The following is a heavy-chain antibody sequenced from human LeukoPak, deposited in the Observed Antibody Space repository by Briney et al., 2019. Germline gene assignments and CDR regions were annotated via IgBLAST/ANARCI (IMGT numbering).Heavy chain of an antibody. Sequence: SGTLSLTCAVSGDSISSSNWWSWVRQPPGKGLEWIGEIYHSGSTNYNPSLKSRVTISVDKSKNQFSLKLSSVTAADTAVYYCARKIYDSSAYFDYWGQGTLVTVSS. J-gene: IGHJ4*02. D-gene: IGHD3-22*01. CDR1: GDSISSSNW. V-gene: IGHV4-4*02. CDR2: IYHSGST. CDR3: ARKIYDSSAYFDY.